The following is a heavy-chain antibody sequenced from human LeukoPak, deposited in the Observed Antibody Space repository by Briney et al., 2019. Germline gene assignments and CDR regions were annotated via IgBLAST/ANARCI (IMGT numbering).Heavy chain of an antibody. CDR1: GGSISTYY. J-gene: IGHJ3*02. CDR2: VYYSGST. Sequence: SDTLSFTCTFSGGSISTYYWNWIRKPPGKGLEWLGYVYYSGSTSYIPSLKSRVTMSVDTSQNQLSLKLMSVTAADTAVYYCAGASYSSDSRHQRTFDIWGQRTMVTVSS. CDR3: AGASYSSDSRHQRTFDI. V-gene: IGHV4-59*13. D-gene: IGHD3-22*01.